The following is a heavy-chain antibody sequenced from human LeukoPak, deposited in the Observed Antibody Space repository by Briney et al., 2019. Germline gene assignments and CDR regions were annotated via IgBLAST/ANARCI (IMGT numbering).Heavy chain of an antibody. D-gene: IGHD3-16*01. Sequence: GGSLRLSCTTSGVTFSDYWMHWVRQIPGKGLLWVTRINGDGTYTNYAGSVRGRFTISRDNAKNTVYLQMNSLRVDDTAVYYCTRDANWAANDYWGQGTLVTVSS. J-gene: IGHJ4*02. CDR2: INGDGTYT. CDR1: GVTFSDYW. CDR3: TRDANWAANDY. V-gene: IGHV3-74*01.